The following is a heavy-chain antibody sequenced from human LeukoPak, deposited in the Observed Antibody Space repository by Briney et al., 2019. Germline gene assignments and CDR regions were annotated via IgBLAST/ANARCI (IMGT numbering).Heavy chain of an antibody. V-gene: IGHV1-18*01. D-gene: IGHD2-2*01. CDR2: ISAYNGNT. J-gene: IGHJ4*02. CDR3: AREAESRYCSSTSCPYSDY. Sequence: AASVTVSCKASGYTFTSYGISWVRQAPGQGLEWMGWISAYNGNTNYAQKLQGRVTMTTDTSTSTAYMELRSLRSDDTAVYYCAREAESRYCSSTSCPYSDYWGQGTLVTVSS. CDR1: GYTFTSYG.